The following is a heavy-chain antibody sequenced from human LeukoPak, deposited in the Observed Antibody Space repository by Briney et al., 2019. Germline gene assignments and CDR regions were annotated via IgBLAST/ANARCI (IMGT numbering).Heavy chain of an antibody. V-gene: IGHV3-74*01. D-gene: IGHD3-22*01. CDR2: INSDGSST. Sequence: GGSLRLSCAASGFTFTSYWMHWVRQAPGKGLVWVSRINSDGSSTNYADSVKGRFTISRDNAKNTLYLQMNSLRAEDTAVYYCARDSVPYYYDSSGYYLGYWGQGTLVTVSS. CDR1: GFTFTSYW. CDR3: ARDSVPYYYDSSGYYLGY. J-gene: IGHJ4*02.